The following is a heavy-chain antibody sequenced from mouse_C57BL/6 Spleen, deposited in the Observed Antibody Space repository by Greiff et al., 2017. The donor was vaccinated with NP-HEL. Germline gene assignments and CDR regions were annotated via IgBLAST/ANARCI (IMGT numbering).Heavy chain of an antibody. CDR3: ARSRSSYDYEYYFDF. V-gene: IGHV1-72*01. J-gene: IGHJ2*01. CDR2: IDPKSGGT. D-gene: IGHD2-4*01. Sequence: QVQLQQPGAELVKPGASVKLSCKASGYTFTSYWMHWVKQRPGRGLEWIGRIDPKSGGTTYNEKFKSKATLTVDKPSSTAYMQLSSLTSEASAVYYCARSRSSYDYEYYFDFWGQGTTLTVSS. CDR1: GYTFTSYW.